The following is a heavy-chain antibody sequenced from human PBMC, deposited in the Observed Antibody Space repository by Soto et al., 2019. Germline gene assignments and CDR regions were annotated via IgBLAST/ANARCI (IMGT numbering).Heavy chain of an antibody. CDR2: IYYSGST. D-gene: IGHD3-10*01. V-gene: IGHV4-31*03. CDR3: ASSGYYGSGSYLAYYYMDV. Sequence: SETLSLTCTVSCGSISSGGYYWSWIRQHPGKGLEWIGYIYYSGSTYYNPSLKSRVTISVDTSKNQFSLKLSSVTAADTAVYYCASSGYYGSGSYLAYYYMDVWGKGTTVTVSS. CDR1: CGSISSGGYY. J-gene: IGHJ6*03.